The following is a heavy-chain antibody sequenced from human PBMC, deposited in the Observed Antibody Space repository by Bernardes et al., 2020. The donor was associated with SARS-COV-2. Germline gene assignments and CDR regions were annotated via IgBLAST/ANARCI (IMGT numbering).Heavy chain of an antibody. J-gene: IGHJ6*02. CDR3: ARAFWSGYSQRETRHYYYGMDV. CDR1: GFTFSSYA. Sequence: WGSLRLSCAASGFTFSSYAMHWVRQAPGKGREWVAVISYDGSNKYYADSVKGRFTISRDNSKNTLYLQMNSLRAEDTAVYYCARAFWSGYSQRETRHYYYGMDVWGQGTTVTVSS. CDR2: ISYDGSNK. V-gene: IGHV3-30-3*01. D-gene: IGHD3-3*01.